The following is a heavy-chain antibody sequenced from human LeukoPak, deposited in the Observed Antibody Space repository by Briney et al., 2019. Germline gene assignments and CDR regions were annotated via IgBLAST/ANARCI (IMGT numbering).Heavy chain of an antibody. V-gene: IGHV3-7*04. J-gene: IGHJ4*01. D-gene: IGHD5-12*01. CDR2: IKQDGSEK. CDR1: GFTFCNYW. CDR3: ARGVAYLFDY. Sequence: GGSLRLSCAASGFTFCNYWMSCVRQAPRKGLEWVANIKQDGSEKYYVDSVKGRFTISRDNAKNSLYLQMNSLRAEDTAVYYCARGVAYLFDYWGHGTLVTVSS.